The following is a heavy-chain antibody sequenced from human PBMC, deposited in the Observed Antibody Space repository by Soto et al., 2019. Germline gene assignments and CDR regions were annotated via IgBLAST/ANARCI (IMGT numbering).Heavy chain of an antibody. V-gene: IGHV3-7*01. CDR2: IKQDGSEK. J-gene: IGHJ3*02. CDR1: GFGFTFSSYW. D-gene: IGHD3-3*01. Sequence: GGSLRLSCAASGFGFTFSSYWMSWVRQAPGKGLEWVANIKQDGSEKYYVDSVKGRFTISRDNAKNSLYLQMNSLRAEDTAVYYCARERPPYYDFWSGYYTGQAFDIWGQGTMVTVSS. CDR3: ARERPPYYDFWSGYYTGQAFDI.